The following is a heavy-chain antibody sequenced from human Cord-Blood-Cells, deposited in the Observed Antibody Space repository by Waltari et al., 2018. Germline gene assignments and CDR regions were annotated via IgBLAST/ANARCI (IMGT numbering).Heavy chain of an antibody. CDR1: GYTFTGYY. J-gene: IGHJ3*02. V-gene: IGHV1-2*02. CDR3: ARNRGRYSSSPFDAFDI. CDR2: INPNSGGT. D-gene: IGHD6-6*01. Sequence: QVQLVQSGAEVKKPGASVKVSCKASGYTFTGYYMHWVRQAPGQGLEWMGWINPNSGGTNYAQKFQGRVTMTRDTSISTAYMELSRLRSDDTAVYYCARNRGRYSSSPFDAFDIWGQGTMVTVSS.